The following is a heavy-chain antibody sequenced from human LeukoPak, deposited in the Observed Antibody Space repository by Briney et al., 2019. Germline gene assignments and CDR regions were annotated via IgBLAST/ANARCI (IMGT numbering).Heavy chain of an antibody. CDR1: GGSISSYY. Sequence: SETLSLTCTVSGGSISSYYWSWIRQPPGKGREWIGYIFYSGRTNYSPSLKSRVTISVDTSKTQFSLKLSSVTAADTAVYYCARSLNGHSYYYMDVWGQGTTVTVSS. CDR2: IFYSGRT. V-gene: IGHV4-59*01. J-gene: IGHJ6*03. D-gene: IGHD2-8*01. CDR3: ARSLNGHSYYYMDV.